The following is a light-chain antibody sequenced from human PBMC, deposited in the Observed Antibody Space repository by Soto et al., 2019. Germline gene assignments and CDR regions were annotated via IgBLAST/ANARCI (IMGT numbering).Light chain of an antibody. CDR1: QSVKNK. V-gene: IGKV3-15*01. CDR3: QQYDNWPPIT. Sequence: IVMTRSPATLSVSLGDGVTLSCRASQSVKNKLAWYQQRPGQGPRLLIFDASTRAPGVPARFNGGGSGTDFTLSISSLQSADSAVYFCQQYDNWPPITFGGGTKLEIK. J-gene: IGKJ4*01. CDR2: DAS.